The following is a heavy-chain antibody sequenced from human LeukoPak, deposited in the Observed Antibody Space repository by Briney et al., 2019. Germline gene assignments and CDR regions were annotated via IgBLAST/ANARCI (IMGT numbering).Heavy chain of an antibody. J-gene: IGHJ4*02. Sequence: GASVKVSCKASGYTFTGYYMHWVRQATGQGLEWMGWINPNSGGTNYAQKFQGWVTMTRDTSISTAYMELSRLRSDDTAVYYCARANDYYFHYYFDYWGQGTLVTVSS. CDR1: GYTFTGYY. D-gene: IGHD2-21*02. V-gene: IGHV1-2*04. CDR3: ARANDYYFHYYFDY. CDR2: INPNSGGT.